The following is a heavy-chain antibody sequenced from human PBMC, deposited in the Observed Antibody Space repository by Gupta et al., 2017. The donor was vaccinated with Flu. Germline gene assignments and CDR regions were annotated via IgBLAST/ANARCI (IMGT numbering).Heavy chain of an antibody. D-gene: IGHD3-10*01. CDR1: GGSFSGYY. CDR2: VIYVGST. Sequence: QVQLQQWGAGLLKPSETLSLTCAVYGGSFSGYYWTWIRQPPGKGLEWIGEVIYVGSTNYNPSLKSRVTILADASKNQFSLKLSSVTAADMAVYYCARAYSISYFRTRVRGASGGFFDSWGQGTLLTVSS. V-gene: IGHV4-34*12. J-gene: IGHJ4*02. CDR3: ARAYSISYFRTRVRGASGGFFDS.